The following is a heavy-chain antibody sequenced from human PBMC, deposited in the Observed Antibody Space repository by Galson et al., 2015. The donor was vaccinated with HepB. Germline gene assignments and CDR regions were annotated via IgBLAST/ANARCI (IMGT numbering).Heavy chain of an antibody. CDR1: GFTFSSYT. CDR3: ARVYFGSGSSSAYRYFDL. J-gene: IGHJ2*01. V-gene: IGHV3-48*02. CDR2: ISSTGTTM. D-gene: IGHD3-10*01. Sequence: SLRLSCAASGFTFSSYTMNWVRQAPGKGLESVSYISSTGTTMYYADSAKGRFTISRDNAQNSLYLQMNSLRDEDTAVHYCARVYFGSGSSSAYRYFDLWGRGALVTVSS.